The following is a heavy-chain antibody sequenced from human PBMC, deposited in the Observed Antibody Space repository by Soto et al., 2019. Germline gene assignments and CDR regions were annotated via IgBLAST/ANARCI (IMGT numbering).Heavy chain of an antibody. J-gene: IGHJ4*02. D-gene: IGHD6-13*01. CDR1: GGSISSGDYC. V-gene: IGHV4-30-4*01. CDR2: IYYSGST. Sequence: SETLSLTCTVSGGSISSGDYCWSWIRQPPGKGLEWIGYIYYSGSTYYNPSLKSRVTISVDTSKNQFSLKLSSVTAADTAVYYCARQEGIAAAGTLDYWGQGTLVTVSS. CDR3: ARQEGIAAAGTLDY.